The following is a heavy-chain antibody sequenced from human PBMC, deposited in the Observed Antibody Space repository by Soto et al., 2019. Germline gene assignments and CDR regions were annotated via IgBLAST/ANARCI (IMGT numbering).Heavy chain of an antibody. CDR3: MLGSGWKDFDY. CDR1: GGPIPSSSYY. J-gene: IGHJ4*02. D-gene: IGHD3-22*01. CDR2: IYYSGST. V-gene: IGHV4-39*01. Sequence: WETLSLTCTVPGGPIPSSSYYWGWIRQPPGKGLEWIGNIYYSGSTYYNPSLKSRVTISVDTSKNQFSLKLSSVTAADTAVYYCMLGSGWKDFDYWGQGTLVT.